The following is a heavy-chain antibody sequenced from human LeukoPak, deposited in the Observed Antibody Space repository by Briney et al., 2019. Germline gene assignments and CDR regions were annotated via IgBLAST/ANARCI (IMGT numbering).Heavy chain of an antibody. CDR2: ITGGGDTT. CDR3: VRTSGYLAY. CDR1: GIPFGGYG. J-gene: IGHJ4*02. Sequence: GGSWRLSFAAPGIPFGGYGMGWVRKAPVKGLEWVSAITGGGDTTYYADSVKGRFTISRDNSKNTLFLQMNSLRADDTAVYYCVRTSGYLAYWGQGTLVTVSS. D-gene: IGHD3-22*01. V-gene: IGHV3-23*01.